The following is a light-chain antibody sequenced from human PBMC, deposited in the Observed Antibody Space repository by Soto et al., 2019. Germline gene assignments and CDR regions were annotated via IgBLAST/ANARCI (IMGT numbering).Light chain of an antibody. Sequence: EIVMTQSPATLSVSPGERATVSCRASQSVSSNLAWYQQKRGQAPRLLIYGASTRATGIPARFSGSGSGTEFTLTISSLQSEDFAVYYCQQYNNWPRTFGQGTKLEIK. CDR1: QSVSSN. CDR3: QQYNNWPRT. J-gene: IGKJ2*01. V-gene: IGKV3-15*01. CDR2: GAS.